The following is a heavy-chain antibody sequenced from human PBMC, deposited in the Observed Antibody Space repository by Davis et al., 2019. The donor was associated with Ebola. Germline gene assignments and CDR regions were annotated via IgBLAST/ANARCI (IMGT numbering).Heavy chain of an antibody. V-gene: IGHV3-23*01. CDR2: ISISGERT. CDR3: ANEIRPKNY. Sequence: PGGSLRLSCATSEFSFSNHAMSWVRQAPGKGLEWVSSISISGERTYYADSVKGRFTISRDNFMNTLYLQMNSLRAEDTAVYYCANEIRPKNYWGQGTLVTVSS. J-gene: IGHJ4*02. CDR1: EFSFSNHA.